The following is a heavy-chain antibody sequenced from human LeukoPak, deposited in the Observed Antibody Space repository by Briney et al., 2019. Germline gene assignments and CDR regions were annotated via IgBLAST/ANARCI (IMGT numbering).Heavy chain of an antibody. V-gene: IGHV4-34*01. D-gene: IGHD2-2*01. CDR1: GGSFSGYY. CDR3: ARAGIVVVPAAMPGPNDAFDI. J-gene: IGHJ3*02. Sequence: SETLSLTCAVYGGSFSGYYWSWIRQPPGKGLEWIGSIYYSGSTYNNPSLKSRVIISVDTSKNQFSLKLSSVTAADTAVYYCARAGIVVVPAAMPGPNDAFDIWGQGTMVTVSS. CDR2: IYYSGST.